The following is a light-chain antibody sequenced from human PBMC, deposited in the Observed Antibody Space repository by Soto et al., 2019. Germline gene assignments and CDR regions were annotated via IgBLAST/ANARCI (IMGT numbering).Light chain of an antibody. Sequence: QSLLTHLPSLSGAPGQRVTISCSGSNSNIGAGSDVHWYQQLPGTAPKLLIYGNNNRPSGAPDRFSGSKSGTSASLAITGLHAEDEADYYCQSSDSSLSTWVFGGGTKVTVL. CDR1: NSNIGAGSD. V-gene: IGLV1-40*01. CDR2: GNN. J-gene: IGLJ3*02. CDR3: QSSDSSLSTWV.